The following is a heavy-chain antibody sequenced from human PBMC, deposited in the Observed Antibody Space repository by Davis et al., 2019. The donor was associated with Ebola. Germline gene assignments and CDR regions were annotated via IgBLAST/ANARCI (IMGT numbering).Heavy chain of an antibody. CDR3: AKAPLAIVVVTLHAFDI. CDR2: ISGSGGST. D-gene: IGHD2-21*02. Sequence: GESLKISCAASGFTFSSYAMSWVRQAPGKGLEWVSAISGSGGSTYYADSVKGRFTISRDNSKNTLYLQMNSLRAEDTAVYYCAKAPLAIVVVTLHAFDIWGQGTMVTVSS. J-gene: IGHJ3*02. CDR1: GFTFSSYA. V-gene: IGHV3-23*01.